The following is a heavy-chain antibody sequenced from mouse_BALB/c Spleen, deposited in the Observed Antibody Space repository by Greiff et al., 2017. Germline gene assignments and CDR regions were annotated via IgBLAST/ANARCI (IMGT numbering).Heavy chain of an antibody. J-gene: IGHJ4*01. Sequence: EVNVVESGGGLVQPGGSLKLSCAASGFTFSSYTMSWVRQTPEKRLEWVAYISNGGGSTYYPDTVKGRFTISRDNAKNTLYLQMSSLKSEDTAMYYCARLGGYPFMDYWGQGTSVTVSS. V-gene: IGHV5-12-2*01. CDR2: ISNGGGST. D-gene: IGHD1-1*02. CDR3: ARLGGYPFMDY. CDR1: GFTFSSYT.